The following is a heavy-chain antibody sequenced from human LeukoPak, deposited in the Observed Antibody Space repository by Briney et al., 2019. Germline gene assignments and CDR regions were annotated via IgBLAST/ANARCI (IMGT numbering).Heavy chain of an antibody. Sequence: GASVKLSCKASGYTFTNYFMHWVRQAPGQGLEWMGIINPRGGSASSAQKFQGRVTVTRDTSTSTVYMELSSLRSEDTAVYYCARDYHGSGSLTTFDYWGQGTLVTVSS. V-gene: IGHV1-46*01. D-gene: IGHD3-10*01. J-gene: IGHJ4*02. CDR1: GYTFTNYF. CDR2: INPRGGSA. CDR3: ARDYHGSGSLTTFDY.